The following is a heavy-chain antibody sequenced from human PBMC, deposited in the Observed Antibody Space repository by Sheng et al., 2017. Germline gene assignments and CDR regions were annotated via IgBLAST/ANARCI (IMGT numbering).Heavy chain of an antibody. CDR3: ARGGRFHSSPDY. CDR1: GFTFSSYG. J-gene: IGHJ4*02. V-gene: IGHV3-30*02. CDR2: IRYDGSNK. Sequence: VQLVESGGGVVQPGGSLRLSCAASGFTFSSYGMHWVRQAPGKGLEWVAFIRYDGSNKYYADSVKGRFTISRDNAKNSLYLQMNSLRAEDTAVYYCARGGRFHSSPDYWGQGTLVTVSS. D-gene: IGHD6-13*01.